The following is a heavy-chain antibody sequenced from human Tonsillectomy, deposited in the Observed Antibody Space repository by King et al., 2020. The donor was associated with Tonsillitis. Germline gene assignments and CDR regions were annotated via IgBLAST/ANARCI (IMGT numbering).Heavy chain of an antibody. V-gene: IGHV3-30*18. CDR2: ISFDGNYK. CDR3: AKDSLIRQGLRFLEWFPYDYSDS. Sequence: QLVQSVGGVVQPGRSLRLSCAASGFDFYSYGMEWVRQAPGKGLEWVAAISFDGNYKYYADSVKGRFTISRDNSKNTLNLQMNSLGPEDTAVYYCAKDSLIRQGLRFLEWFPYDYSDSWGQGTLVTVSS. D-gene: IGHD3-3*01. CDR1: GFDFYSYG. J-gene: IGHJ4*02.